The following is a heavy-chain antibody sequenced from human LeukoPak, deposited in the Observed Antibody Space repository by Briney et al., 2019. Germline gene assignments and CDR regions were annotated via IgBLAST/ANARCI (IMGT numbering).Heavy chain of an antibody. V-gene: IGHV3-30*02. Sequence: GGSLRLSCAASGFTFSSYGMHWVRQAPSKGLEWVAFIRYNGSNKYYADSVKGRFTISRDNSKNTLYLQMNSLRAEDTAVYYCAKDGFETASYYYYYMDVWGKGTTVTVSS. D-gene: IGHD3-10*01. J-gene: IGHJ6*03. CDR1: GFTFSSYG. CDR3: AKDGFETASYYYYYMDV. CDR2: IRYNGSNK.